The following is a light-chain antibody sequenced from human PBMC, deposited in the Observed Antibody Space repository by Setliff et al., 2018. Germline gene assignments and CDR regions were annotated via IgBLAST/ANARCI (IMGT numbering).Light chain of an antibody. CDR2: DVT. V-gene: IGLV2-14*03. CDR1: SSDVGYYNF. CDR3: TSYTTSDSFV. Sequence: LTQPASVSESPGQSITISCTGTSSDVGYYNFVSWYQQHPGKAPKLMIYDVTDRPSGISNRFSGSKSGNTASLTISGLQAEDEADYYCTSYTTSDSFVFGTGTKVTVL. J-gene: IGLJ1*01.